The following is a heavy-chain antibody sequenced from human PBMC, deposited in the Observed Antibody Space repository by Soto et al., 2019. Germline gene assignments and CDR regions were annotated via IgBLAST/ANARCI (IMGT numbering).Heavy chain of an antibody. Sequence: EVQLVESGGGLVQPGGSLRLSCAASGFTFSDHYMDWVRQAPGKGLEWVGRIRDKTHSYTTEYATSVKGRFTLSRDDSKNSVYLQINSLKTEDTAVYFCAGAHTGGYIQVWGQRTLVTVSS. CDR3: AGAHTGGYIQV. CDR1: GFTFSDHY. CDR2: IRDKTHSYTT. D-gene: IGHD2-8*02. J-gene: IGHJ4*02. V-gene: IGHV3-72*01.